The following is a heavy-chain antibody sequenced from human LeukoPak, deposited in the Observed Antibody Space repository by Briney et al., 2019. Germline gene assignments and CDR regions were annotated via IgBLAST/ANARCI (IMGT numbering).Heavy chain of an antibody. V-gene: IGHV5-51*07. D-gene: IGHD4-23*01. CDR2: IYPGDPDT. CDR3: ARLLTVVTSDAFDI. Sequence: GESLKISCKGSGYSFTSYWIGWVHQMPGKGLEWMGIIYPGDPDTRYSPSFQGQVTISADKSISTAYLQWSSLKASDTAMYYCARLLTVVTSDAFDIWGQGTMVTVSS. J-gene: IGHJ3*02. CDR1: GYSFTSYW.